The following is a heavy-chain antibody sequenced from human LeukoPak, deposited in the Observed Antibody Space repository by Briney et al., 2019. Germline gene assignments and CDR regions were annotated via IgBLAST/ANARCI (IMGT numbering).Heavy chain of an antibody. CDR3: AKAYDFWSGYDY. CDR1: GFTVISNY. D-gene: IGHD3-3*01. Sequence: PGGSLRLSCAASGFTVISNYMTWVRQAPGKGLEWVALIRSDGSNKYYADSVQGRFTISRDNSKNTLYLQMNSLRPEDTAVYYCAKAYDFWSGYDYWGQGTLVTVSS. CDR2: IRSDGSNK. J-gene: IGHJ4*02. V-gene: IGHV3-30*02.